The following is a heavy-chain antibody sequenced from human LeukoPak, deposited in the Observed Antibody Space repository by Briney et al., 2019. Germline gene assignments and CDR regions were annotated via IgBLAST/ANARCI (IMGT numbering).Heavy chain of an antibody. CDR1: GGSISSYY. V-gene: IGHV4-59*12. J-gene: IGHJ4*02. CDR2: ISYSGST. D-gene: IGHD6-19*01. Sequence: SETLSLTCTVSGGSISSYYWSWIRQPPGKGLEWIGYISYSGSTNYNPSLKSRVTISVDTSKNQLSLKLSSVTAADTAVYYCARDQGAGFGYWGQGTLVTVSS. CDR3: ARDQGAGFGY.